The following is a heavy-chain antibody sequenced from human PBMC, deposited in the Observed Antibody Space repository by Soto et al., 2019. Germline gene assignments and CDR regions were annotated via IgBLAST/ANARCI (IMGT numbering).Heavy chain of an antibody. V-gene: IGHV1-18*01. Sequence: GASVKVSCKASGYTFTSYGISWVRQAPGQGLEWMGWISAYNGNTNYAQKLQGRVTMTTDTSTSTAYMELRSLRSDDTAVYYCARDSHYYGSGSYSENFDYWGQGTLVTVSS. D-gene: IGHD3-10*01. J-gene: IGHJ4*02. CDR1: GYTFTSYG. CDR3: ARDSHYYGSGSYSENFDY. CDR2: ISAYNGNT.